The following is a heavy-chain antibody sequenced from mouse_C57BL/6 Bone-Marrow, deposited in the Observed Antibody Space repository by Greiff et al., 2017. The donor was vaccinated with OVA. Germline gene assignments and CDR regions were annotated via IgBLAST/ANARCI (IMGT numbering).Heavy chain of an antibody. CDR3: ARQGYGYDRGAFAY. Sequence: EVQGVESGGDLVKPGASLKLSCAASGFTFSSYGMSWVRQTPDKRLEWVATISSGGSYTYYPDSVKGRYTITRDNAKNTLYLQMSSLTSEDAAMYYCARQGYGYDRGAFAYWGQGTLVTVSA. CDR1: GFTFSSYG. V-gene: IGHV5-6*01. CDR2: ISSGGSYT. D-gene: IGHD2-2*01. J-gene: IGHJ3*01.